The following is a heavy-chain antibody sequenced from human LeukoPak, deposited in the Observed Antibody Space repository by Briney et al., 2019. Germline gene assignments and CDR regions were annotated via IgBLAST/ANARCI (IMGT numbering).Heavy chain of an antibody. J-gene: IGHJ4*02. D-gene: IGHD2-21*02. CDR3: ARDIGGGDWKHYFDH. Sequence: PGGSLRLSCAASGFTLKTYWMSWVRQAPGKGREWGANVKQDGSEIYYVESVKGRFTISRDNATNSLYLQMHSVRDEDTALYSCARDIGGGDWKHYFDHWGQGTLVTVSS. CDR1: GFTLKTYW. CDR2: VKQDGSEI. V-gene: IGHV3-7*05.